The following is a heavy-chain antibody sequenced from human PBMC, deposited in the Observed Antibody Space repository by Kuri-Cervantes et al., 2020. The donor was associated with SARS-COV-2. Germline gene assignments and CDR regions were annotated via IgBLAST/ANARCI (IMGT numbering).Heavy chain of an antibody. J-gene: IGHJ4*02. CDR3: AKDWSY. CDR1: GFTFSSYS. Sequence: LSLTCAASGFTFSSYSMNWVRQAPGKGLEWVSYISSSSSTIYYADSVKGRFTISRDNSKNTLYLQMNSLRAEDTAVYYCAKDWSYWGQGTLVTVSS. V-gene: IGHV3-48*01. CDR2: ISSSSSTI.